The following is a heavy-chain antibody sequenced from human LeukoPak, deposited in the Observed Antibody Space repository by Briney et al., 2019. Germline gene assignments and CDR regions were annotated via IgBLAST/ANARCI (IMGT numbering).Heavy chain of an antibody. Sequence: GGSLRLSCAASGFTFSSYAMHWVRQAPGKGLEWVAVISYDGGNKYYADSVKGRFTISRDNSKNTLFLQMNSLRAEDTAVYYCARDMRELHYFDYWGQGTLVTVSS. CDR2: ISYDGGNK. D-gene: IGHD1-26*01. CDR3: ARDMRELHYFDY. CDR1: GFTFSSYA. V-gene: IGHV3-30-3*01. J-gene: IGHJ4*02.